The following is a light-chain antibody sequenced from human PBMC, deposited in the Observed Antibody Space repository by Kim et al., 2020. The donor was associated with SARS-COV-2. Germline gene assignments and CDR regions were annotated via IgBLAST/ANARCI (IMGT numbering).Light chain of an antibody. Sequence: SLAQGDRAPLSCRASQSVGNSVAWYQQKPGQAPRLVIYDASNRATGIPVRFSGGGAGTDFTLTISSLEPDDFAVYYCQQRRNLISFGQGTRLEIK. CDR1: QSVGNS. J-gene: IGKJ5*01. CDR2: DAS. V-gene: IGKV3-11*01. CDR3: QQRRNLIS.